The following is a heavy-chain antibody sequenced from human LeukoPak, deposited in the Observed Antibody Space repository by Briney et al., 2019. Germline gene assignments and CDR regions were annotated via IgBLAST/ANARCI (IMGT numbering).Heavy chain of an antibody. CDR3: ARDIEDIGYGSGSYWYDY. CDR1: GLTFSDHY. CDR2: TRNKANNYTT. V-gene: IGHV3-72*01. D-gene: IGHD3-10*01. Sequence: GGSLRLSCAASGLTFSDHYMDWVRQAPGKGLEWVGRTRNKANNYTTEYAASVKGRFTISRDDSRNSLYLQMNSLRAEDTAVYYCARDIEDIGYGSGSYWYDYWGQGTLVTVSS. J-gene: IGHJ4*02.